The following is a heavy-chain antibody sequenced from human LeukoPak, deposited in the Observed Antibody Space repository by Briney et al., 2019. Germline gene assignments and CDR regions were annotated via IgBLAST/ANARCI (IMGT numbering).Heavy chain of an antibody. V-gene: IGHV4-59*01. CDR2: FYYSGNT. CDR3: ARDPYRDNFFDP. D-gene: IGHD1-26*01. Sequence: PSETLSLTCTVSGGSISGSYWSCIRQPPGKGLEWIGSFYYSGNTNYNPSLKSRVTISVDTSKNQFSLNLSSVTAADTAVYYCARDPYRDNFFDPWGRGTLVTVSS. CDR1: GGSISGSY. J-gene: IGHJ5*02.